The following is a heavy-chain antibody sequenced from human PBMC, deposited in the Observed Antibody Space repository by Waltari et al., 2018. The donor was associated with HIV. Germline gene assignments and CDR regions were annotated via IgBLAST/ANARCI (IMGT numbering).Heavy chain of an antibody. D-gene: IGHD6-6*01. V-gene: IGHV4-4*02. CDR3: VSDSLPYRSSYRVGFDQ. CDR2: IDHSGST. J-gene: IGHJ4*02. Sequence: QVQLQESGPGRVKPSGTLSLTYAVSEGSISSSNWWCWGRQPPRKWLEGSGEIDHSGSTNYHPSLKRPVTISVDKSNNRSSLKLSSVTAADSAVYYTVSDSLPYRSSYRVGFDQRGQGTLVTVSS. CDR1: EGSISSSNW.